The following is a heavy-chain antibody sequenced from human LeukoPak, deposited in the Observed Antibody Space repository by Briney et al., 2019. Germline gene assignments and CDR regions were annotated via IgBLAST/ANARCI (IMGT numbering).Heavy chain of an antibody. D-gene: IGHD6-19*01. CDR2: IYYSGST. Sequence: SETLSLTCTVSGGSISSYYWSWIRQPPGKGLEWIGYIYYSGSTNYNPSLKSRVTISVDTSKNQFSLKLSSVTAADTAVYYCAREGWFLRSPLDYWGQGTLVTVSS. V-gene: IGHV4-59*01. J-gene: IGHJ4*02. CDR3: AREGWFLRSPLDY. CDR1: GGSISSYY.